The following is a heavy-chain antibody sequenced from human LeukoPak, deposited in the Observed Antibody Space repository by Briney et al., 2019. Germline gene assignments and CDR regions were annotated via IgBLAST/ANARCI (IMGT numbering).Heavy chain of an antibody. Sequence: GRSLRLSCAASGFTFSSYAMHWVRQAPGKGREWGAVISYDGSNKYYADSVKGRFTISRDNSKNTLYLQMNSLRAEDTAVYYCALDTYCSSTSCYKGPFDYWGQGTLVTVSS. CDR2: ISYDGSNK. J-gene: IGHJ4*02. CDR3: ALDTYCSSTSCYKGPFDY. D-gene: IGHD2-2*02. V-gene: IGHV3-30*04. CDR1: GFTFSSYA.